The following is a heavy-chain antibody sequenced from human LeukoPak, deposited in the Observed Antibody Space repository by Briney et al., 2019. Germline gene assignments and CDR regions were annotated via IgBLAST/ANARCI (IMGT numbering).Heavy chain of an antibody. CDR2: INPSSGST. Sequence: ASVTVSCKASGYAFTSYYIHWVRQAPGQGLEWMGLINPSSGSTSYAQKFQGRVTMTRDTSTSTVYMELSSLRSEDTAVYYCARDPEYCSGGSCYSGYYYGMDVWGKGTTVTVSS. D-gene: IGHD2-15*01. CDR3: ARDPEYCSGGSCYSGYYYGMDV. V-gene: IGHV1-46*01. J-gene: IGHJ6*04. CDR1: GYAFTSYY.